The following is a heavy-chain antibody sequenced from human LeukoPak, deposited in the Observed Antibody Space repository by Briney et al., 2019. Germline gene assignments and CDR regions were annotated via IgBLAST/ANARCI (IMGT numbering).Heavy chain of an antibody. Sequence: GGSLRLSCAASGFSFSSYTMSWVRQAPGKGLEEVSAISGSGGFTYYADSVKGRFTISRDNSKNTLFLQMNSLRAEDTAVYYCAREDSGNYYFDFWGQGTLVTVSS. CDR2: ISGSGGFT. CDR3: AREDSGNYYFDF. V-gene: IGHV3-23*01. J-gene: IGHJ4*02. D-gene: IGHD1-26*01. CDR1: GFSFSSYT.